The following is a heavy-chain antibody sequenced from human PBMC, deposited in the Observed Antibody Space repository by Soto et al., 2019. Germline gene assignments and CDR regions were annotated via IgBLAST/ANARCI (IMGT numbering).Heavy chain of an antibody. CDR3: ASSRTAVAVQDAFDI. CDR1: GYTFTSYD. D-gene: IGHD6-19*01. Sequence: ASVKVSCKASGYTFTSYDINWVRQATGQGLEWMGWMNPNSGNTGYAQKFQGRVTMTRNTSISTAYMELSSLRSEDTAVYYCASSRTAVAVQDAFDIWGQGTMVTVSS. V-gene: IGHV1-8*01. CDR2: MNPNSGNT. J-gene: IGHJ3*02.